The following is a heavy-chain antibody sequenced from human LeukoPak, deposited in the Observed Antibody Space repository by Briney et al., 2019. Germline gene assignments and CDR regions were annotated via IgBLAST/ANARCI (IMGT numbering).Heavy chain of an antibody. Sequence: GGSLRLSCAASGCTVITNDMTWGRLAPRKGLEWVSVLYGDGNTKYADSVQGRFTISRDNSKTTLYLEMNSLSADDTAVDYCARGVEPLAANTLAYWGQGTLVTVSS. D-gene: IGHD1-14*01. CDR2: LYGDGNT. J-gene: IGHJ4*02. V-gene: IGHV3-53*01. CDR1: GCTVITND. CDR3: ARGVEPLAANTLAY.